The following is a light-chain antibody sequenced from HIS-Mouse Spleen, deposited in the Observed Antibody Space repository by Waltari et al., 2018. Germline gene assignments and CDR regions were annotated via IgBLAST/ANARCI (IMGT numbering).Light chain of an antibody. CDR3: SSYTSSSTWV. CDR2: DVS. CDR1: SSDVGGHKY. Sequence: QSALTQPASVSGSPGQSITIYCPGTSSDVGGHKYVSWYQQHPGKAPKLMIYDVSNRPSGVSNRFSGSKSGNTASLTISGLQAEDEADYYCSSYTSSSTWVFGGGTKLTVL. V-gene: IGLV2-14*03. J-gene: IGLJ3*02.